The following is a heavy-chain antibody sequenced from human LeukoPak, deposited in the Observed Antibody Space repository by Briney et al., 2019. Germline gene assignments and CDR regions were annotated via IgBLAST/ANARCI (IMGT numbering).Heavy chain of an antibody. Sequence: GRSLRLSCAASGFTFSSYGMHWVRQAPGKGLEWVAVISYDGSNKYYADSVKGRFTISRDNSKNTLYLQMNSLRAEDTAVYYCAKTADYYFDYWGQGTLVTVSS. V-gene: IGHV3-30*18. CDR2: ISYDGSNK. J-gene: IGHJ4*02. CDR1: GFTFSSYG. CDR3: AKTADYYFDY. D-gene: IGHD2-2*01.